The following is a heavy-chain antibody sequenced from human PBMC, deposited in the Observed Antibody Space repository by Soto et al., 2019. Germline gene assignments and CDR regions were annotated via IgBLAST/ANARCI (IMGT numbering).Heavy chain of an antibody. Sequence: PGGSLRLSCSASGFNFRVYWMLWVRQAPGKGLVWVSRISNDGKTATYADSVEGRFTVSRDNTNNMVYLQLNSLTADDTGVNFCARGGSWFDFWGQGAVVTVSS. D-gene: IGHD6-13*01. V-gene: IGHV3-74*01. J-gene: IGHJ4*02. CDR3: ARGGSWFDF. CDR2: ISNDGKTA. CDR1: GFNFRVYW.